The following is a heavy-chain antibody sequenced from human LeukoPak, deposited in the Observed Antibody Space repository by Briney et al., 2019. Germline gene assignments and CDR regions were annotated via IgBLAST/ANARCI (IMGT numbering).Heavy chain of an antibody. Sequence: SETLSLTCAVYGGSFNGYYWTYIRQPPGKGLEWIGEINHSGSTNYNPSLKSRVTISVDTSKNQFSLKLSSVTAADTAVYYCARSHYYDSTGSHNNWFDPWGQGTLVTVSS. D-gene: IGHD3-22*01. CDR2: INHSGST. J-gene: IGHJ5*02. V-gene: IGHV4-34*01. CDR3: ARSHYYDSTGSHNNWFDP. CDR1: GGSFNGYY.